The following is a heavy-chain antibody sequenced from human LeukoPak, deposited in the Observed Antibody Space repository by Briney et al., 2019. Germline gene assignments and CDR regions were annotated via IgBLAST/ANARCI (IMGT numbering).Heavy chain of an antibody. CDR2: ISGSGGYT. CDR3: AMQWLVLGAFDN. D-gene: IGHD6-19*01. J-gene: IGHJ4*02. V-gene: IGHV3-23*01. CDR1: GFTFSSYA. Sequence: GGSLRLSCAASGFTFSSYAMTWVRQAPGKGLEWVSAISGSGGYTNYADSVKGRFTISRDNSKNTLYLQMNSLRAEDTAVYYCAMQWLVLGAFDNWGQGTLVTVSS.